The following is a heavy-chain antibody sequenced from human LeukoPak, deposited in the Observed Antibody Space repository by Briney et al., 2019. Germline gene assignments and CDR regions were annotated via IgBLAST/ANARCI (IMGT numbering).Heavy chain of an antibody. V-gene: IGHV4-34*01. CDR3: ARGEPTNYDFWSGYPGKYYFDY. CDR2: INHSGST. J-gene: IGHJ4*02. Sequence: PSETLSLTCAVYGGSFSGYYWSWIRQPPGKGLEWIGEINHSGSTNYNPPLKSRVTLSADTSKNQFSLKLSSVTAADTAVYYCARGEPTNYDFWSGYPGKYYFDYWGQGTLVTVSS. CDR1: GGSFSGYY. D-gene: IGHD3-3*01.